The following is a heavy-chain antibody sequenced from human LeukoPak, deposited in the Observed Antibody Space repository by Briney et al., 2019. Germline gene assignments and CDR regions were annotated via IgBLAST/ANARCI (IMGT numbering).Heavy chain of an antibody. CDR1: GGSISSSDYC. CDR2: IDYSGNT. V-gene: IGHV4-39*07. J-gene: IGHJ3*02. D-gene: IGHD3-10*01. CDR3: ARALLLWFGELSYDAFDI. Sequence: SETLSLTCTVSGGSISSSDYCWGWIRQPPGKGLEWIGSIDYSGNTNYNPSLKSRVTISVDWSKNQFSLKLSSVTAADTAVYYCARALLLWFGELSYDAFDIWGQGTMVTVSS.